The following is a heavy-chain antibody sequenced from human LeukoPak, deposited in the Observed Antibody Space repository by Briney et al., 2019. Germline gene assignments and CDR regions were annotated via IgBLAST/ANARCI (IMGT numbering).Heavy chain of an antibody. Sequence: SETLSLTCTVSGGSISSSSYYWGWIRQPPGKGLEWIGSIYYSGSTYYNPSLKSRVTISVDTSKNQFSLKLSSATAADTAVYYCARSYDSSGYYPYYYYYMDVWGKGTTVTVSS. CDR3: ARSYDSSGYYPYYYYYMDV. V-gene: IGHV4-39*01. CDR2: IYYSGST. J-gene: IGHJ6*03. D-gene: IGHD3-22*01. CDR1: GGSISSSSYY.